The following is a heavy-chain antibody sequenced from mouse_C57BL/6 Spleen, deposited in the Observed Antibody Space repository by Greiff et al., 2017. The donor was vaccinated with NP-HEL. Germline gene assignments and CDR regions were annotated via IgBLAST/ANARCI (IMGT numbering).Heavy chain of an antibody. V-gene: IGHV1-78*01. CDR2: IYPRDGST. CDR1: GYTFTDHT. Sequence: QVQLQQSDAELVKPGASVKISCKVSGYTFTDHTIHWMKQRPEQGLEWIGYIYPRDGSTKYNEKFKGKATLTADKSSSTAYMQLNSLTSEDSAVYFCARAPPFYYDSYAMDYWGQGTSVTVST. J-gene: IGHJ4*01. D-gene: IGHD2-1*01. CDR3: ARAPPFYYDSYAMDY.